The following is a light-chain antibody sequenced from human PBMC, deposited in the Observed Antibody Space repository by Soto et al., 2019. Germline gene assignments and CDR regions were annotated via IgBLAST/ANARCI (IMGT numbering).Light chain of an antibody. CDR2: DAS. CDR3: QHYDSFRT. CDR1: QSVSSSY. V-gene: IGKV3-20*01. J-gene: IGKJ1*01. Sequence: EIVLTQSPGTLSLSPGERATLSCRASQSVSSSYLAWYQQKPGQAPRLLFNDASSRATGIPDRFSGSGSGTDFTLTISRLDPEDFAVYYCQHYDSFRTFGQGTKVDIK.